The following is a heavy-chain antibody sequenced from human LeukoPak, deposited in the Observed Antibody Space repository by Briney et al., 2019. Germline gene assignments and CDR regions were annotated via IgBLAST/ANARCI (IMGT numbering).Heavy chain of an antibody. CDR1: GGSITRAGSY. J-gene: IGHJ5*02. Sequence: SETLSLTCSVSGGSITRAGSYWGWIRQPPGKRLEWFGSVSYSDTTYYNPSLESRLTISADTSKNQFSLRLRSVTAADTALYFCVRWIDEWFDPWGQGTLVTVSS. V-gene: IGHV4-39*01. D-gene: IGHD5-12*01. CDR3: VRWIDEWFDP. CDR2: VSYSDTT.